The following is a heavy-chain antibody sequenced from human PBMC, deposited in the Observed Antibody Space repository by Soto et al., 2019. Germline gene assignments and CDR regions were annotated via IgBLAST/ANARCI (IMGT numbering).Heavy chain of an antibody. J-gene: IGHJ4*02. CDR3: ARAKRDCSDGRCNYPLDY. V-gene: IGHV1-8*01. D-gene: IGHD2-15*01. CDR1: GYTFINYD. Sequence: QVQLVQSGAEVKKPGASVKVSCKASGYTFINYDINWVRQATGQGLEWMGWMNPNTGNTGYAQKFQGRVTMTRNTSISTAYMELSSLRSDDTAVYYCARAKRDCSDGRCNYPLDYWGQGTLVNVSS. CDR2: MNPNTGNT.